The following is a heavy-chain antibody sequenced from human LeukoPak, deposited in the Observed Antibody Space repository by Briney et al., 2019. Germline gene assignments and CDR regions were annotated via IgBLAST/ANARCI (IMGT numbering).Heavy chain of an antibody. Sequence: GGSLRLSCAASGFTFSNYAMSWVRQAPGKGLEWVAAISGSGDSTYYADSVKGRFTLSRDSSKDTVYLQMSSLRAEDTAVYYCARDGAYYDSRAYFDYWGQGTLVTVSS. J-gene: IGHJ4*02. CDR1: GFTFSNYA. CDR3: ARDGAYYDSRAYFDY. V-gene: IGHV3-23*01. CDR2: ISGSGDST. D-gene: IGHD3-22*01.